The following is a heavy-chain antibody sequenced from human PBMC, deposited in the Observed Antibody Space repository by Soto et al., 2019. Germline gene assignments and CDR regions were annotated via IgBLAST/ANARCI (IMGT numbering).Heavy chain of an antibody. V-gene: IGHV1-18*01. J-gene: IGHJ5*02. Sequence: GASVKVSCKASGYTFTSYGISWVRQAPGQGLEWMGWISAYNGNTNYAQKLQGRVTMTTDTSTSTAYMELRSLRSDDTAVYYCAREGKDDFWSGYYANWFDPWGQGTLVTVSS. CDR2: ISAYNGNT. CDR1: GYTFTSYG. D-gene: IGHD3-3*01. CDR3: AREGKDDFWSGYYANWFDP.